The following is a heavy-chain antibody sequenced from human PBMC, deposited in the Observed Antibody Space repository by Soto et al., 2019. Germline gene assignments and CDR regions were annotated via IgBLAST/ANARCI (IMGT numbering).Heavy chain of an antibody. D-gene: IGHD6-13*01. J-gene: IGHJ6*02. CDR1: GGSISISSYY. CDR3: ARGRGAAAGRDYYYGMDV. V-gene: IGHV4-39*07. Sequence: SDTLSLTCTVSGGSISISSYYWGWIRQPPGKGLEWIGSIYYSGSTYYNPSLKSRVTISVDTSKNQFSLKLSSVTAADTAVYYCARGRGAAAGRDYYYGMDVWGQGTTVTVSS. CDR2: IYYSGST.